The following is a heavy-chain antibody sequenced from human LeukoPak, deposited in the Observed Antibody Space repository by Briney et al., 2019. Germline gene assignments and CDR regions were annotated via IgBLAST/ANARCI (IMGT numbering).Heavy chain of an antibody. Sequence: GGSLRLSCAASGFTVSSNYMSWVRQAPGKGLEWVSIIYSGGSTYYADSVKGRFTISRDNSKNTLFLQMNSLRAEDTAVYFCARERTLYVSGSGYGMDVWGQGTTVTVSS. CDR1: GFTVSSNY. D-gene: IGHD3-10*01. CDR3: ARERTLYVSGSGYGMDV. CDR2: IYSGGST. V-gene: IGHV3-53*01. J-gene: IGHJ6*02.